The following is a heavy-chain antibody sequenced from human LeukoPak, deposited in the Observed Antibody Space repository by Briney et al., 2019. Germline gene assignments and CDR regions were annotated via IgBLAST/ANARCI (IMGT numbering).Heavy chain of an antibody. CDR3: ARGAYSGSYYFDY. D-gene: IGHD1-26*01. CDR2: ISSSGSTI. V-gene: IGHV3-48*03. CDR1: GFTFSSYE. J-gene: IGHJ4*02. Sequence: GGSLRLSCAASGFTFSSYEMNWVRQAPGEGLEWVSYISSSGSTIYYADSVKGRFTISRDNAKNSLYLQMNSLRAEDTAVYYCARGAYSGSYYFDYWGQGTLATVSS.